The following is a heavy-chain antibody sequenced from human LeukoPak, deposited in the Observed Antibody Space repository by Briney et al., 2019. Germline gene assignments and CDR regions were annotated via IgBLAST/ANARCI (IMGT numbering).Heavy chain of an antibody. V-gene: IGHV1-2*02. Sequence: ASVKVSCKASGGTFSSYAISWVRQAPGQGLEWMGWINPNSGGTNYAQKFQGRVTMTRDTSISTAYMELSRLRSDDTAVYYCSVRWGEPDYWGQGTLVTVSS. CDR3: SVRWGEPDY. CDR1: GGTFSSYA. D-gene: IGHD3-10*01. CDR2: INPNSGGT. J-gene: IGHJ4*02.